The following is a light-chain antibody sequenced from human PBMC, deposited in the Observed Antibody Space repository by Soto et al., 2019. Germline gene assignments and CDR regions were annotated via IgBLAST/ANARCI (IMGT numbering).Light chain of an antibody. CDR2: WAS. Sequence: DIVMTQSPDSLAVSLGERATINCKSSQSALYSSNNKNYLAWYQQKPGQPPKLLIYWASTRESGVPDRFSGSGSGTDFTLTISSLQAEDVAVYYCQQYYSTPVTLGGGTKVEIK. V-gene: IGKV4-1*01. CDR3: QQYYSTPVT. CDR1: QSALYSSNNKNY. J-gene: IGKJ4*01.